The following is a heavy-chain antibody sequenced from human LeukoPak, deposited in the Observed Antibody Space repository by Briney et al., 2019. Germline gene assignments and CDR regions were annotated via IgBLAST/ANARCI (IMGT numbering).Heavy chain of an antibody. CDR2: IYYSGST. CDR3: ARVSTGSMTIDY. D-gene: IGHD7-27*01. Sequence: SSETLSLTCTVSGGSLSSYYWSWIRQPPGKGLEWIGYIYYSGSTNYNPSLKSRVAISVDTSKNQFSLNLGSVTAADTAVFYCARVSTGSMTIDYWGQGTLATVSS. J-gene: IGHJ4*02. V-gene: IGHV4-59*01. CDR1: GGSLSSYY.